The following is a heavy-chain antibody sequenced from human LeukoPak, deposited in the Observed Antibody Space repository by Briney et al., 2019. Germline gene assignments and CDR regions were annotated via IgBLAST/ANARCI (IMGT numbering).Heavy chain of an antibody. D-gene: IGHD5-18*01. V-gene: IGHV1-69*13. J-gene: IGHJ5*02. CDR3: ARGIQLWFNAFDP. CDR2: IIPIFGTA. CDR1: GGTFSRYA. Sequence: RASVTVSCMASGGTFSRYAISWVRQAPGQGLEWMGGIIPIFGTANYTQKFQGRVTITSDESTSTAYMELSSPISEDTAVYYCARGIQLWFNAFDPWGQGTLVTVSS.